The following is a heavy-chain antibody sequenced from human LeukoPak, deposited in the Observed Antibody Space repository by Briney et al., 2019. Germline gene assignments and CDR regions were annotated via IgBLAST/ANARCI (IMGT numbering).Heavy chain of an antibody. CDR2: ISGSGGST. D-gene: IGHD6-19*01. J-gene: IGHJ4*02. CDR3: AKELSSGYYGYYFDY. Sequence: PGGSLRLFCAASGFTFSSYAMSWVRQAPGKGLEWVSTISGSGGSTNYADSVKGRFTISRDNSKNTLYLQMNSLRAEDTAVYYCAKELSSGYYGYYFDYWGQGTLVTVSS. CDR1: GFTFSSYA. V-gene: IGHV3-23*01.